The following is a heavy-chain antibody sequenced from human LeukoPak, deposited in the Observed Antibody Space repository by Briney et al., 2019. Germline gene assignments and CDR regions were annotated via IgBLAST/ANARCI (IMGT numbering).Heavy chain of an antibody. CDR2: IYYSGST. D-gene: IGHD2-21*02. CDR1: GGSISSYY. CDR3: ARACGGDCLDAFDI. Sequence: PSETLSLTCTVSGGSISSYYWSWIRQPPGRGLEWIGYIYYSGSTNYNPSLKSRVTISVDTSKNQFSLKLSSVTAADTAVYYCARACGGDCLDAFDIWGQGTMVTVSS. V-gene: IGHV4-59*12. J-gene: IGHJ3*02.